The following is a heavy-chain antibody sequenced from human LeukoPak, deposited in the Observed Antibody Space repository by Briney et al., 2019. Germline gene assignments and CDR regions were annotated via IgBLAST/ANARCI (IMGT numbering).Heavy chain of an antibody. Sequence: GGSLRLSCAASGFALSDYAINWVRQAPGKGLEWVSSISSGATYIYYADSLRGRFTISRDSAKDSVSLQIDSLRAEDTAVYYCTRGRRFCGADCHSWFDSWGQGTLVTVSS. CDR3: TRGRRFCGADCHSWFDS. CDR2: ISSGATYI. V-gene: IGHV3-21*01. CDR1: GFALSDYA. J-gene: IGHJ5*01. D-gene: IGHD2-21*02.